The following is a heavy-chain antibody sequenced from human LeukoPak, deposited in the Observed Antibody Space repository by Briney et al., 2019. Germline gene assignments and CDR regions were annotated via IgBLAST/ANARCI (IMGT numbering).Heavy chain of an antibody. D-gene: IGHD3-10*01. J-gene: IGHJ4*02. CDR3: AKHLDYYGSGSSDY. Sequence: GGPLRLSCAASGFTFSSYAMSWVRQAPGKGLEWVSAISGSGGSTYYADSVKGRFTISRDNSKNTLYLQMNSLRAEDTAVYYCAKHLDYYGSGSSDYWGQGTLVTVSS. V-gene: IGHV3-23*01. CDR2: ISGSGGST. CDR1: GFTFSSYA.